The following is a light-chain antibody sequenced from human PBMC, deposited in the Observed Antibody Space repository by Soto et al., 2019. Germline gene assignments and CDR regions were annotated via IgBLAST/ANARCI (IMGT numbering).Light chain of an antibody. CDR3: QQRSNWPPEFT. Sequence: EIVLTQSTDTLSLSPGERATLSCRASQSVRSSLAWYQQKPGQAPRLLIYDASNRATGIPARFSGSGSGTDFPLTISSLEPEDFAVYYCQQRSNWPPEFTFGHGNKVDIK. J-gene: IGKJ3*01. CDR1: QSVRSS. CDR2: DAS. V-gene: IGKV3-11*01.